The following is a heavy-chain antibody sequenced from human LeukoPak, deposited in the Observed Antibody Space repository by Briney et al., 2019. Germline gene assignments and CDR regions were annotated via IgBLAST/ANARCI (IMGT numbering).Heavy chain of an antibody. V-gene: IGHV4-31*03. CDR2: IYYSGST. J-gene: IGHJ6*02. D-gene: IGHD4-23*01. CDR3: ARASYGGNGRYYGMDV. CDR1: GGSISSGGHY. Sequence: SETLSLTCTVSGGSISSGGHYWSWIRQHPGKGLEWIGHIYYSGSTDYNPSLKSRVTISVDTSKDQFSLKLSSVSAADTAVYYCARASYGGNGRYYGMDVWGQGTTVAVSS.